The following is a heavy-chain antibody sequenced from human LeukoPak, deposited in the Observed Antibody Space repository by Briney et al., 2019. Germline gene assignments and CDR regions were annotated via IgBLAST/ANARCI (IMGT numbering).Heavy chain of an antibody. V-gene: IGHV3-23*01. CDR2: ISGSGGST. D-gene: IGHD6-13*01. CDR1: GFTFSSYS. CDR3: ASWPVSWYGEDS. J-gene: IGHJ4*02. Sequence: GGSLRLSCAASGFTFSSYSMNWVRQAPGKGLEWVSAISGSGGSTYYADSVKGRFTISRDTPKNTLYLQMNSLRVEDTAVYYCASWPVSWYGEDSWGQGTLVTVSS.